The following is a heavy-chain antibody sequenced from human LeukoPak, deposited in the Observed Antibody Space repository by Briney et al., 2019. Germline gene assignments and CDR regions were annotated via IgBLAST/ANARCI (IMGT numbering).Heavy chain of an antibody. Sequence: PGGSLRLSCSASGFTFSSYAMHWVRQAPGKGLEYDSAISSNGGTTYYADSVKGRFTISRDNSKNTLYLQMSSLRAEDTAVYYCAKVVDYYSMGVWGQGTTVTVSS. CDR2: ISSNGGTT. V-gene: IGHV3-64D*06. CDR3: AKVVDYYSMGV. J-gene: IGHJ6*02. CDR1: GFTFSSYA.